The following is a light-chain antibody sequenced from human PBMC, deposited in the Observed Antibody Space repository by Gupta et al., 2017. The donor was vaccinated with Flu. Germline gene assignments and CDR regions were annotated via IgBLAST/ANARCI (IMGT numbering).Light chain of an antibody. V-gene: IGLV1-51*01. CDR3: GTWDSSLSAGV. Sequence: KVAISCSGSNSNIGNNYVSWYQHLPGTAPKLLIYDNNKRPSGIPDRFSGSKSDTSATLGITGLQTGDEADYYCGTWDSSLSAGVFGTGTKVTVL. CDR1: NSNIGNNY. J-gene: IGLJ1*01. CDR2: DNN.